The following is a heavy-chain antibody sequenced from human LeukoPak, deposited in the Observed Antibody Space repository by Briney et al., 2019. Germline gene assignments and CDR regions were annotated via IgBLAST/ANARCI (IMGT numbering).Heavy chain of an antibody. Sequence: SETLSLTCTVSGGSTSSYYWSWIRQPPGKGLEWIGYIYYSGSTNYNPSLKSRVTISVDTSKNQFSLKLSSVTAADTAVYYCARRRYNWNDASDAFDIWGQGTMVTVSS. CDR3: ARRRYNWNDASDAFDI. V-gene: IGHV4-59*08. CDR1: GGSTSSYY. J-gene: IGHJ3*02. D-gene: IGHD1-1*01. CDR2: IYYSGST.